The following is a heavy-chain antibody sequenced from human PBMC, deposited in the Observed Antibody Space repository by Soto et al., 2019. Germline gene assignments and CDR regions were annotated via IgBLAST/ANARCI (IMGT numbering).Heavy chain of an antibody. V-gene: IGHV4-59*08. Sequence: SETLSLTCTVSGDSISNYYWSWIRQPPGKGLEWIGYIYYSGSTKYNPSLKSRVTISVATSKNQFSLRLSSVTAADSAVYFCARSGDYTNYYYYMDVWGKGTTVTVSS. CDR2: IYYSGST. D-gene: IGHD4-17*01. J-gene: IGHJ6*03. CDR3: ARSGDYTNYYYYMDV. CDR1: GDSISNYY.